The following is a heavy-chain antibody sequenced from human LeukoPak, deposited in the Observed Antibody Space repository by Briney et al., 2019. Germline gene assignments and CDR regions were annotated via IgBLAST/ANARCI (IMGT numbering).Heavy chain of an antibody. CDR1: GFTFSSYS. CDR2: ISSSSSYI. CDR3: ARCGDEYSSSSGLDY. D-gene: IGHD6-6*01. V-gene: IGHV3-21*01. Sequence: GGSLRLSCAASGFTFSSYSMNWVRQAPGKGLEWVSSISSSSSYIYYADSVKGRFTISRDNAKNPLYLQMNSLRAEDTAVYYCARCGDEYSSSSGLDYWGQGTLVTVSS. J-gene: IGHJ4*02.